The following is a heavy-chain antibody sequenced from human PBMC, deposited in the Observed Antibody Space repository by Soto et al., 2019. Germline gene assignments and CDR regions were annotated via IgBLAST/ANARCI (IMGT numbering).Heavy chain of an antibody. CDR2: VRGSGGST. CDR1: GLNFISHA. V-gene: IGHV3-23*01. D-gene: IGHD6-19*01. CDR3: AKVVQWLALDY. J-gene: IGHJ4*02. Sequence: GGPKRVPSTAAGLNFISHAMSWVSQNPGKGLEWVSVVRGSGGSTYYADSVKGRFTISRDNSKNTLYLQMNSLRADDTAVYYCAKVVQWLALDYWGQGTLVTVSS.